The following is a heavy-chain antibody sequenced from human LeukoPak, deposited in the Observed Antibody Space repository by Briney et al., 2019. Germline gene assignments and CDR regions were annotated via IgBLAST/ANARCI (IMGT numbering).Heavy chain of an antibody. V-gene: IGHV3-30*03. J-gene: IGHJ5*02. CDR1: GFTFSSYG. CDR2: ISYDGSNK. D-gene: IGHD3-3*02. Sequence: GRSLRLSCAASGFTFSSYGMHWVRQAPGKGLEWVAVISYDGSNKYYADSVKGRFTISRDNSKNTLYLQMNSLRAEDTAVYYCARPQDRLALFQRGFDPWGQGTLVTVSS. CDR3: ARPQDRLALFQRGFDP.